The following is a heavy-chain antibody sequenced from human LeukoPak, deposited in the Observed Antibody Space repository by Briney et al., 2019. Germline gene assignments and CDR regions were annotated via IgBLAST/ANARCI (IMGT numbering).Heavy chain of an antibody. CDR1: GFTFSSYG. J-gene: IGHJ4*02. CDR3: AREWGRIAVAGGPGY. D-gene: IGHD6-19*01. CDR2: IWYDGRTK. V-gene: IGHV3-33*01. Sequence: PGGSLRLSCAASGFTFSSYGMHWVRQAPGKGLEWVALIWYDGRTKFHADSVKGRFTISRDNSANILYLQMSSLRVEDTAVYYCAREWGRIAVAGGPGYWGQGALVTVSS.